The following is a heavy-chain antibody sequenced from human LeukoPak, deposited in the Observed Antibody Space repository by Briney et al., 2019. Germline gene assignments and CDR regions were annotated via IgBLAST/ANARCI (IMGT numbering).Heavy chain of an antibody. V-gene: IGHV3-23*01. CDR3: AKDMEQQLVSFSVDY. Sequence: GGSLRLSCAASGFTFSSYAMSWVRQAPGTGLEWVAAISGSGGSTYYADSVQGRFTISRDNSKNTMYLQMNSLRAEATAVYYCAKDMEQQLVSFSVDYWGQGTLVTVSS. J-gene: IGHJ4*02. CDR1: GFTFSSYA. D-gene: IGHD6-13*01. CDR2: ISGSGGST.